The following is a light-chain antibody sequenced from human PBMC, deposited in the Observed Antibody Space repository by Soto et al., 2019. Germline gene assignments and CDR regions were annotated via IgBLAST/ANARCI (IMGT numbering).Light chain of an antibody. CDR2: GIR. V-gene: IGLV1-40*01. CDR1: SSNIGAGYD. CDR3: QSYDSILGGPAV. J-gene: IGLJ3*02. Sequence: QSVLTQPPSVSGAPGQTVTISCTGSSSNIGAGYDVHWYQQLPGTAPKLXIYGIRNRLXXXXXXFSSSKSGTSASLAITGXXXXXXXXXXCQSYDSILGGPAVFGGGTKLTVL.